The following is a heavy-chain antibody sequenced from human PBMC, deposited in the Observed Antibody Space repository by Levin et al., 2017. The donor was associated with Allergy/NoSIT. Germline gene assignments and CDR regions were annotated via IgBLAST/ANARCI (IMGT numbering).Heavy chain of an antibody. CDR2: IDWDDDK. Sequence: SGPTLVKPTQTLTLTCTFSGFSVSTSGMCVSWIRQPPGKALEWLARIDWDDDKYYSTSLKTRVTISKDTSKNQVVLTMTNMDPVDTATYYCARISCGGSGRYPQGDYWGQGTLVTVSS. V-gene: IGHV2-70*11. J-gene: IGHJ4*02. CDR3: ARISCGGSGRYPQGDY. D-gene: IGHD3-10*01. CDR1: GFSVSTSGMC.